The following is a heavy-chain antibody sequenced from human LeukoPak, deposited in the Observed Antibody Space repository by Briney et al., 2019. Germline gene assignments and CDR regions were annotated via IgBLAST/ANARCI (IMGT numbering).Heavy chain of an antibody. Sequence: QPGRSLRLSCAASGFTFSSYAMHWVRQAPGKGLEWVAVISYDGSNKYYADSVKGRLTISRDNSKNTLYLQMNSLRAEDTAVYYCARAPGIAAAGTDFDYWGQGTLVTVSS. D-gene: IGHD6-13*01. CDR3: ARAPGIAAAGTDFDY. CDR1: GFTFSSYA. V-gene: IGHV3-30-3*01. CDR2: ISYDGSNK. J-gene: IGHJ4*02.